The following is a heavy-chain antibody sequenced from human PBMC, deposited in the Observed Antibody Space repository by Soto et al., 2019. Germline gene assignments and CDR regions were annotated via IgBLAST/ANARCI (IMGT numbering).Heavy chain of an antibody. CDR1: GFTFSSYA. J-gene: IGHJ3*02. Sequence: PGGSLRLSCAASGFTFSSYAMSWVRQAPGKGLEWVSAISGSGGSTHYADSVKGRFTISRDNSKNTLYLQMNSLRAEDTAVYYCAKVPTIFSSSWYEDAFDIWSQGTMVTVSS. V-gene: IGHV3-23*01. CDR3: AKVPTIFSSSWYEDAFDI. CDR2: ISGSGGST. D-gene: IGHD6-13*01.